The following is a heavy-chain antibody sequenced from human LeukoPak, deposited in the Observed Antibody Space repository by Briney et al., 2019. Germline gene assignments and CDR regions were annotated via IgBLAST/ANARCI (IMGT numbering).Heavy chain of an antibody. CDR1: GGSISSGSYY. Sequence: PSETLSLTCTVSGGSISSGSYYWSWIRQPAGRGLEWIGRIFTSGSTKYNPSLKSRVTISVDTSKNQFSLNLSSVTAADTAVYYCARVDWLANYYYYMDVWGKGTTVTVSS. J-gene: IGHJ6*03. CDR3: ARVDWLANYYYYMDV. CDR2: IFTSGST. D-gene: IGHD2-21*01. V-gene: IGHV4-61*02.